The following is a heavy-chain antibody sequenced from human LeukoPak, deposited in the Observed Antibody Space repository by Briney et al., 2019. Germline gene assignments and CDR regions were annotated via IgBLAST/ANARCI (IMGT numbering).Heavy chain of an antibody. CDR1: GYSISSGYY. J-gene: IGHJ4*02. CDR3: AREGSSVYFDY. V-gene: IGHV4-38-2*02. Sequence: PSETLSLTCTVSGYSISSGYYWGWIRQPPGKGLEWIGSIYHSGSTYYNPSLKSRVTISVDTSKNQFSLKLSSVTAADTAVYYCAREGSSVYFDYWGQGTLVTVSS. CDR2: IYHSGST.